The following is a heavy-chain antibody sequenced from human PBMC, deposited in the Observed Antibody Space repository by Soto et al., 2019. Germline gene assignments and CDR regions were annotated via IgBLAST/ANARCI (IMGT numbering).Heavy chain of an antibody. CDR1: GGTFSSYA. V-gene: IGHV1-69*13. CDR2: IIPIFGTA. D-gene: IGHD6-6*01. CDR3: ARGGSGRAARGAYYYYYGMDV. J-gene: IGHJ6*02. Sequence: SVKVSCKASGGTFSSYAISWVRQAPGQGLEWMGGIIPIFGTANYAQKFQGRVTITADESTSTAYMELSSLRSEDTAVYYCARGGSGRAARGAYYYYYGMDVWGQGTTVTV.